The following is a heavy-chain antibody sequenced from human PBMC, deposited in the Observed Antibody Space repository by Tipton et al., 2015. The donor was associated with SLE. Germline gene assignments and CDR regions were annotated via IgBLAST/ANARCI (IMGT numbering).Heavy chain of an antibody. CDR2: IDYSGRT. D-gene: IGHD6-13*01. V-gene: IGHV4-39*07. J-gene: IGHJ4*02. CDR3: GRFRSSWSYFDY. CDR1: GGSITSSGFY. Sequence: TLSLTCTVSGGSITSSGFYWGWFRQPPGKGLEWIGSIDYSGRTYYNPSLKSRVTISVDTSKNQLSLKLTSVTAADTAVYYCGRFRSSWSYFDYWGQGTLVTVSS.